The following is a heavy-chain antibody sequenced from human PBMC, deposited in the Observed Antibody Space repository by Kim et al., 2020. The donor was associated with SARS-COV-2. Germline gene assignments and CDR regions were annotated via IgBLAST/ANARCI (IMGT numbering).Heavy chain of an antibody. V-gene: IGHV3-23*01. CDR3: AKAYEGRMSGSYIYAMDV. D-gene: IGHD1-26*01. Sequence: KGRFTISRDNSKNTLYLQMNSLRAEDTAVYYCAKAYEGRMSGSYIYAMDVWGQGTTVTVSS. J-gene: IGHJ6*02.